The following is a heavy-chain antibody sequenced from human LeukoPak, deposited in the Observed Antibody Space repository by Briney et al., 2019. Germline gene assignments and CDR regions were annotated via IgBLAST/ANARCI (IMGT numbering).Heavy chain of an antibody. CDR2: ISSGDSTI. V-gene: IGHV3-48*04. CDR1: GLTFTNYW. D-gene: IGHD2-15*01. Sequence: PGGSLRLSCAASGLTFTNYWMTWVRQAPGKGLEWVSYISSGDSTIYYADSVKGRLTISRDNAKNLLYLHMSSLRAEDTAVYYCSRYSPNFDLWGQGTLVTVSS. J-gene: IGHJ4*02. CDR3: SRYSPNFDL.